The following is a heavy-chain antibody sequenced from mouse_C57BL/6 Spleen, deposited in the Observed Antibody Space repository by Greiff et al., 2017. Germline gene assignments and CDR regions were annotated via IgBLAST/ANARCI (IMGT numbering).Heavy chain of an antibody. D-gene: IGHD2-3*01. V-gene: IGHV3-6*01. CDR3: ARDGYYWFAY. CDR2: ISYDGSN. Sequence: EVKLVESGPGLVKPSQSLSLTCSVTGYSITSGYYWNWIRQFPGSKLEWMGYISYDGSNNYNPSLKNRISITRDTSKNQFFLKLNSVTTEDTATYYCARDGYYWFAYWGQGTLVTVSA. J-gene: IGHJ3*01. CDR1: GYSITSGYY.